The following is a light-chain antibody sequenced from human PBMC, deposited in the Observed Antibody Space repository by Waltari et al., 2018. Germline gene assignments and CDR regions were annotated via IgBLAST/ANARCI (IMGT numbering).Light chain of an antibody. V-gene: IGKV3-15*01. J-gene: IGKJ1*01. CDR2: GAS. CDR1: ESVGSA. CDR3: QQYNYWRT. Sequence: EIVMTQSPEALYVSPGESAHLSCRASESVGSALAWYQQRPGQPPRLLIYGASTRATGIPARFSGSGSGTEFTLTISSLQSEDFAVYYCQQYNYWRTFGQGTKVEIK.